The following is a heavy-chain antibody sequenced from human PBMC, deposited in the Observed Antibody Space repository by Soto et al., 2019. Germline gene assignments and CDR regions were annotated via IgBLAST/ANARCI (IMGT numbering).Heavy chain of an antibody. J-gene: IGHJ6*02. CDR3: ASEYYYTMDV. Sequence: PGGSLRLSCEASGFTFRDYYMTWFRQAPGKGLEWLSYIDSSTKYTNYADSVKGRFTISRDNAKNSLYLQMNSLRADDTAVYYCASEYYYTMDVWGQGTMVTSSS. V-gene: IGHV3-11*05. CDR1: GFTFRDYY. CDR2: IDSSTKYT.